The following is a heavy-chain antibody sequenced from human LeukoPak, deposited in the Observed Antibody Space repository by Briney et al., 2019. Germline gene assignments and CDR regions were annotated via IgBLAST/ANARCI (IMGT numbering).Heavy chain of an antibody. CDR2: INHSGST. Sequence: PSETLSLTCAVYGGSFSGYYWSWIRQPPGKGLEWIGEINHSGSTNYNPSLKSRVTISVDTSKNQFSLKLSSVTAADTAVYYCARHYPAPYYYGSGSYWYFDYWGQGTLVTVSS. V-gene: IGHV4-34*01. CDR3: ARHYPAPYYYGSGSYWYFDY. J-gene: IGHJ4*02. D-gene: IGHD3-10*01. CDR1: GGSFSGYY.